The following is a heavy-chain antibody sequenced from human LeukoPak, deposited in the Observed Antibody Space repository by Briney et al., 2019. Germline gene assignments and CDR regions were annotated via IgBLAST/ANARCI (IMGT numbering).Heavy chain of an antibody. V-gene: IGHV3-49*04. D-gene: IGHD6-19*01. CDR3: TRDILSGWYYFDL. Sequence: PGRSLRLSCTASGFTLGDYAMSWVRQAPGKGLEWVGFIRSRRYGGATEYAASVKGRFTISRDDSKSVAYLHMNSLKTEDTAVYYCTRDILSGWYYFDLWGQGTLVTVSS. J-gene: IGHJ4*02. CDR1: GFTLGDYA. CDR2: IRSRRYGGAT.